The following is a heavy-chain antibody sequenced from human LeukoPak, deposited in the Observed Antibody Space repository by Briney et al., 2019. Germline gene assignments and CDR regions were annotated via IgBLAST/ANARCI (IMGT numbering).Heavy chain of an antibody. CDR3: ARMGELERRGSFDY. J-gene: IGHJ4*02. V-gene: IGHV3-30*04. Sequence: PGGSLSLSCAASGFTFSSYAMHWVRQAPGKGLEWVAVISYDGSSKYYADYVKGRFTISRDNSKNTLYLKMNSLRAEDTAVSYCARMGELERRGSFDYWGQGTLVTVSS. CDR2: ISYDGSSK. D-gene: IGHD1-1*01. CDR1: GFTFSSYA.